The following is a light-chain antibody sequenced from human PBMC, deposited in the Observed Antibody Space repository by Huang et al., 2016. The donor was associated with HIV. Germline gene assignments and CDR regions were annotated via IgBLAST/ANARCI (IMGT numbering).Light chain of an antibody. CDR1: QVIGNS. V-gene: IGKV1-27*01. CDR2: VAS. J-gene: IGKJ1*01. CDR3: QKNDSAPRT. Sequence: DIQMTQSPSSLSAFVGDTVTITCRASQVIGNSLAWYQQKPGIPLKLLIYVASTLQSGVPSRFSGSGSGTDFTLTISNRQTEDIATYYCQKNDSAPRTFGQGTRV.